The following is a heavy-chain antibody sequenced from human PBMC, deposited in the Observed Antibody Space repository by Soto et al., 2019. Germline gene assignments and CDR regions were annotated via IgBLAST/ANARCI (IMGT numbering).Heavy chain of an antibody. CDR2: IGARGSDT. D-gene: IGHD5-12*01. V-gene: IGHV3-23*01. J-gene: IGHJ4*02. CDR1: GFTFNIYT. Sequence: EVQLLESGGGLVQPGGSLRLSCAASGFTFNIYTMSWVRQAPGKGLEWVSGIGARGSDTYFPDSVKGRFTISRDNSMDMVYLQMSSLRAEDTAVYFCAKGGTYHIGDFDSWGQGTLVIVSS. CDR3: AKGGTYHIGDFDS.